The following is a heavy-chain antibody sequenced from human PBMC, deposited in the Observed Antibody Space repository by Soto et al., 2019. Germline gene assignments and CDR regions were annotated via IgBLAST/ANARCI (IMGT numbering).Heavy chain of an antibody. D-gene: IGHD4-17*01. CDR1: GFTVSSNY. Sequence: EVQLVESGGGLVQPGGSLRLSCAASGFTVSSNYMSWVRQAPGKGLEWVSVIYSGGSTYYADSVKGRFTISRDNSKNTLYLQMNSLRAEDTAVYYCARAQDYGHYILPFDYWGQGTLVTVSS. J-gene: IGHJ4*02. CDR3: ARAQDYGHYILPFDY. CDR2: IYSGGST. V-gene: IGHV3-66*01.